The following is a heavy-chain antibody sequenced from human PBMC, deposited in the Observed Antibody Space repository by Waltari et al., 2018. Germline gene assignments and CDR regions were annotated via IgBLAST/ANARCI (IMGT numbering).Heavy chain of an antibody. J-gene: IGHJ3*01. CDR1: GGSITTNRHY. CDR3: ATYIGASVGTAAFDV. D-gene: IGHD5-12*01. Sequence: QLHLQESGPGLVKPSETLALTCSVSGGSITTNRHYWGWIRQPPGQGLEWIGTISYNGATYSSPSLRGRLTLSRDTTMNQLSLKLGSVTAADTAVYYCATYIGASVGTAAFDVWGQGTMVTVSS. CDR2: ISYNGAT. V-gene: IGHV4-39*01.